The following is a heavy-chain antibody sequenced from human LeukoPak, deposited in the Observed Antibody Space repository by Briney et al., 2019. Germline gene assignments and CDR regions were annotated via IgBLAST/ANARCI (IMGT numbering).Heavy chain of an antibody. J-gene: IGHJ4*02. CDR2: ISYDGSNK. CDR3: ARETPDSSSWTAFDF. Sequence: QPGGSLRLSCAASGFTFSSYGMHWVRQAPGKGLEWVAVISYDGSNKYYADSVKGRFTISRDNSKNTLYLQMNSLRAEDTAVYYCARETPDSSSWTAFDFWGQGTLVTVSS. CDR1: GFTFSSYG. V-gene: IGHV3-30*03. D-gene: IGHD6-13*01.